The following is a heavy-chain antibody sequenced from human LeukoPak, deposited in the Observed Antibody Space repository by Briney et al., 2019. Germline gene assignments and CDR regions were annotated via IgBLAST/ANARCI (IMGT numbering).Heavy chain of an antibody. V-gene: IGHV1-69*04. CDR2: IIPILGIA. D-gene: IGHD3-22*01. Sequence: SVKVSCKASGGTFSSYAISWVRQAPGQGLEWMGRIIPILGIANYAQKFQGRVTITADKSTSTAYMELSSLRSDDTAVYYCARVKSRSYYDSSGAFDIWGRGTMVTVSS. J-gene: IGHJ3*02. CDR3: ARVKSRSYYDSSGAFDI. CDR1: GGTFSSYA.